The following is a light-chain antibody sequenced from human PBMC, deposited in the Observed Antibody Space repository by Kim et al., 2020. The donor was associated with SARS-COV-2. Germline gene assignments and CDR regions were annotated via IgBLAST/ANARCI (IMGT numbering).Light chain of an antibody. CDR1: SSDSGDYNY. V-gene: IGLV2-11*01. CDR2: EVS. Sequence: PRQSVTISCTGTSSDSGDYNYVSWHQQPPGKAPKLMIYEVSKRPSGVPDRSSGSKSGNTASLAISGLQAEDEADYYCCSYAGSWVFGGGTQLTVL. J-gene: IGLJ3*02. CDR3: CSYAGSWV.